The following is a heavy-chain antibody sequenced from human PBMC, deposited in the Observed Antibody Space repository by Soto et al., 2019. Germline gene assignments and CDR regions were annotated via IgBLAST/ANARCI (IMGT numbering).Heavy chain of an antibody. CDR2: IHAANGNT. V-gene: IGHV1-3*01. J-gene: IGHJ4*02. Sequence: ASVKVSCKASGYTFRTYAMPWVRQAPGQRLEWMGWIHAANGNTKSSQEVQGRVTITRDTSASTAYMELSGLRSEGTAVYYCARVWGSFQVLGYWGQGTLVTVSS. D-gene: IGHD3-16*01. CDR1: GYTFRTYA. CDR3: ARVWGSFQVLGY.